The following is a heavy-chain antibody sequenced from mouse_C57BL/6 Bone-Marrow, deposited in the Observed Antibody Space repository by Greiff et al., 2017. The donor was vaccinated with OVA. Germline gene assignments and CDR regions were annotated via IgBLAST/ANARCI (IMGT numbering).Heavy chain of an antibody. V-gene: IGHV1-55*01. J-gene: IGHJ4*01. CDR1: GYTFTSYW. CDR3: ARSNYYGSSPYAVDY. D-gene: IGHD1-1*01. Sequence: QVQLQQPGAELVKPGASVKMSCKASGYTFTSYWITWVKQRPGQGLEWIGDIYPGSGSTNYNEKFKGKATLTVDTSSSTAYLQLSSLTSEDSAVYYCARSNYYGSSPYAVDYGGQRTSVTVSS. CDR2: IYPGSGST.